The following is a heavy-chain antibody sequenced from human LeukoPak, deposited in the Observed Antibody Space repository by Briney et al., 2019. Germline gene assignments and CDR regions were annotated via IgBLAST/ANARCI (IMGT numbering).Heavy chain of an antibody. CDR1: GFTFSSYW. CDR3: AKDMAAYYYASGNIDY. V-gene: IGHV3-74*01. Sequence: GGSLRPSCAASGFTFSSYWMHWVRQAPGKGLVWVSRINSDGSSTSYADSVKGRFTISRDNSKNSLYLQMNSLRAEDTALYYCAKDMAAYYYASGNIDYWGQGTLVTVSS. D-gene: IGHD3-10*01. CDR2: INSDGSST. J-gene: IGHJ4*02.